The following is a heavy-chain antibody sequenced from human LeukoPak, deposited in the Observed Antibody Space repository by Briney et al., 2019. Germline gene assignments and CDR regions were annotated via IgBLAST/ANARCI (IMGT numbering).Heavy chain of an antibody. CDR3: ARAITMIVVVITEVWFYP. CDR1: GYTFTSSD. CDR2: MNPNSGNT. Sequence: GASVKVSCKASGYTFTSSDIHWVRQATGQGLEWMGWMNPNSGNTGYAQKFQGRITMTRNTSISTAYMELSSLRSEDTAVYYCARAITMIVVVITEVWFYPWGQGTLVTVSS. D-gene: IGHD3-22*01. J-gene: IGHJ5*02. V-gene: IGHV1-8*01.